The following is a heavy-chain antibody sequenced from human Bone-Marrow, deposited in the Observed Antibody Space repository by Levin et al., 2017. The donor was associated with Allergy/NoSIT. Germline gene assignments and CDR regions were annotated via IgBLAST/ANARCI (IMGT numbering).Heavy chain of an antibody. Sequence: PGGSLRLSCTVSRGAITSHYWTWIRQPPGKGLEWIAYISHGGTTNYNPSLRGRVTMSEDAPKNQFSLKLNSVTAADTAVYYCARSNDYVPLWFGVDPWGQGILVTVSS. CDR1: RGAITSHY. CDR2: ISHGGTT. V-gene: IGHV4-59*11. D-gene: IGHD3-10*02. J-gene: IGHJ5*02. CDR3: ARSNDYVPLWFGVDP.